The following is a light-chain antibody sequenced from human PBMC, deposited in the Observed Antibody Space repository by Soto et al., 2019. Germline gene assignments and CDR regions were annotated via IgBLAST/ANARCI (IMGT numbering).Light chain of an antibody. J-gene: IGLJ1*01. Sequence: QAVVTQPPSVSGAPGQRVTISCTGSSSNIGAGYDVHWYQQLPGTAPKLLIYSNNQRPSGVPDRFSGSKSGTSASLAISGLQSEDEADYYCAAWDDSLNGYVFGTGTQLTVL. CDR2: SNN. CDR1: SSNIGAGYD. V-gene: IGLV1-40*01. CDR3: AAWDDSLNGYV.